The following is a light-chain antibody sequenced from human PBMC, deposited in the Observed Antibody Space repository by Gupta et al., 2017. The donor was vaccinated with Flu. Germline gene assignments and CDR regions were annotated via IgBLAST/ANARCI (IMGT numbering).Light chain of an antibody. CDR3: SSYISSSSLVA. CDR2: DVT. Sequence: ITISCTGTSSVVGGYKYVSWYQRHPGKAPKLIIYDVTKRPPGVSNRFSGSKSDNTASLTISGLQAEDEAEYYCSSYISSSSLVAFGGGTRLTGL. J-gene: IGLJ2*01. CDR1: SSVVGGYKY. V-gene: IGLV2-14*04.